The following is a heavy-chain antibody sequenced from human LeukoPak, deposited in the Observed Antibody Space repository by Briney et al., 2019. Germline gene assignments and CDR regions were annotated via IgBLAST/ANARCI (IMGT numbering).Heavy chain of an antibody. Sequence: SGGSLRLSCAASGFTFSSYSMNWVRQAPGKGLEWVSYISSSSSTIYYADSVKGRFTISRDNAKNSLYLQMNSLRAEDTAVYYCARDRIEWELLGAFDIWGQGTMVTVSS. CDR2: ISSSSSTI. V-gene: IGHV3-48*01. D-gene: IGHD1-26*01. J-gene: IGHJ3*02. CDR1: GFTFSSYS. CDR3: ARDRIEWELLGAFDI.